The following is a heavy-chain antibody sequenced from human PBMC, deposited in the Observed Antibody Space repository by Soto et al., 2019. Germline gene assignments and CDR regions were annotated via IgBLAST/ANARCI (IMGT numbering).Heavy chain of an antibody. Sequence: GGSLRLSCAASGFTFSSYAMSWVRQAPGKGLEWVSAISGSGGSTYYADSVKGRFTISRDNSKNTLYLQMNSLRAEDTAVYYCAKDSSGWYGYYYYGMDVWGQGTTVTVSS. CDR3: AKDSSGWYGYYYYGMDV. V-gene: IGHV3-23*01. D-gene: IGHD6-19*01. J-gene: IGHJ6*02. CDR1: GFTFSSYA. CDR2: ISGSGGST.